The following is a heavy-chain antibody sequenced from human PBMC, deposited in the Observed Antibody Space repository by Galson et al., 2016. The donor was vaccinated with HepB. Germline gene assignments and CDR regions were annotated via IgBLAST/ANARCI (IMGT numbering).Heavy chain of an antibody. D-gene: IGHD3-10*01. CDR3: ATDDYYGSGSYYYY. CDR2: VFHSGST. Sequence: ETLSLTCAVSGGSISRNNWWSWVRQPPGKGLEWIGEVFHSGSTNYKPSLKSRVTISVDTSKNQFSLKLSSVTAADTAVYYCATDDYYGSGSYYYYWGQGTLVTVSS. CDR1: GGSISRNNW. J-gene: IGHJ4*02. V-gene: IGHV4-4*02.